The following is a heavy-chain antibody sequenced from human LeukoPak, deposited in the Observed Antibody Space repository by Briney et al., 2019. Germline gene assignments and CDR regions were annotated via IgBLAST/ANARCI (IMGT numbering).Heavy chain of an antibody. V-gene: IGHV4-4*02. D-gene: IGHD6-19*01. Sequence: SGTLSLTCAVSGGSISSSNWWSWVRQPPGKGLEWIGEIYHSGSTNYNPSLKSRVTISVDKSKNQFSLKLSSVTAADTAVYYCARGLDEPTAGPRGYYFDYWGQGTLVTVSS. CDR1: GGSISSSNW. CDR3: ARGLDEPTAGPRGYYFDY. J-gene: IGHJ4*02. CDR2: IYHSGST.